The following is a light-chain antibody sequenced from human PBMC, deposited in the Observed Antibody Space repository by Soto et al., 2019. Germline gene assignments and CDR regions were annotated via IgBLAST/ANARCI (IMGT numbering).Light chain of an antibody. CDR2: GNS. J-gene: IGLJ2*01. CDR1: SSNIGAGYD. CDR3: QSYDSSRSGVV. V-gene: IGLV1-40*01. Sequence: QAVVTQPPSVSGAPGQRVTISCTGSSSNIGAGYDVHWYQQLPGTAPKLLIYGNSNRPSGVPDRFSGSKSGTSASLAITGLQAEEEADDDCQSYDSSRSGVVFGGGTKVTVL.